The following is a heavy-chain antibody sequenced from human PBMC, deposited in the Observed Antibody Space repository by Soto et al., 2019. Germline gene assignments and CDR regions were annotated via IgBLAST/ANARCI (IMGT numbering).Heavy chain of an antibody. D-gene: IGHD1-1*01. CDR2: INHRGSV. V-gene: IGHV4-39*07. Sequence: ETLSLTYTVSGGGSISSSSYFWGWIRQPPGKGLEWIGSINHRGSVYYNPSLKSRVTISVDTSKNEYSVRLSSVTAADTAVYYCARGPSTNYYLDRWGQGTLVTVSS. CDR3: ARGPSTNYYLDR. CDR1: GGGSISSSSYF. J-gene: IGHJ4*02.